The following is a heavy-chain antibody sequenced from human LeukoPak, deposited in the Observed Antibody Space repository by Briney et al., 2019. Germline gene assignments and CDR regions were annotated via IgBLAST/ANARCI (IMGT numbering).Heavy chain of an antibody. CDR2: ISAYNGNT. Sequence: ASVKVSCKASGYTFTSYGISWVRQAPGQGLEWMGWISAYNGNTNYAQKLQGRVTMTTDTSTSTAYMELRSLRSDDTAVYYCARSVRGQLEYYYYMDVWGKGTTVTVSS. CDR3: ARSVRGQLEYYYYMDV. D-gene: IGHD6-13*01. CDR1: GYTFTSYG. J-gene: IGHJ6*03. V-gene: IGHV1-18*01.